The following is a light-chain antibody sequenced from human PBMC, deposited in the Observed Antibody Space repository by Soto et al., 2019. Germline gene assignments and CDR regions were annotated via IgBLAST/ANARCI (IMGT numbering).Light chain of an antibody. CDR3: QQYETFSGT. CDR2: KAS. CDR1: QTISSW. Sequence: DIQMTQSPSTLSGSVGDRVTITCRASQTISSWWAWYQQKAGKAPKLLIYKASTLKSGVPSRFSGSGSGTKFTLTIASLQPDDFATYYCQQYETFSGTFGPGTKVDIK. V-gene: IGKV1-5*03. J-gene: IGKJ1*01.